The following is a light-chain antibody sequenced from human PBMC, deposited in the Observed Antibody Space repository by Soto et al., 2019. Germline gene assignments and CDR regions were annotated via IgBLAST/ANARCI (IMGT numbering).Light chain of an antibody. CDR3: QQYSTYTPRT. Sequence: DIQMTQSPSTLSASVGDRVTITCRASQSISIWLAWYQQKPGKATKILIYKASSLESGVPSRFSGSGSGTEFTLTISSLQPDDFATYYCQQYSTYTPRTFGQGTKVEIK. CDR1: QSISIW. V-gene: IGKV1-5*03. J-gene: IGKJ1*01. CDR2: KAS.